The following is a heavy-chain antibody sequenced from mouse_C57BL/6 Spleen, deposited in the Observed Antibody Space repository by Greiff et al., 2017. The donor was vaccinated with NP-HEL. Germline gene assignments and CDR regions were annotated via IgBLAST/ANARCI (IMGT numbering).Heavy chain of an antibody. CDR1: GYTFTSYG. CDR3: ALITTVVATDY. V-gene: IGHV1-81*01. Sequence: QVQLQQSGAELARPGASVKLSCKASGYTFTSYGISWVKQRTGQGLEWIGEIYPRSGNTYYNEKFKGKATLTAEQSSSTAYMELRILTSDDSAVYFCALITTVVATDYWGQGTTLTVSS. J-gene: IGHJ2*01. CDR2: IYPRSGNT. D-gene: IGHD1-1*01.